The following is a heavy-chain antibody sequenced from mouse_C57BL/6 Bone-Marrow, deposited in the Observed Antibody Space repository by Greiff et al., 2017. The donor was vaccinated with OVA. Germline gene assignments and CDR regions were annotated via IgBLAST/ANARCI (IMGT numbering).Heavy chain of an antibody. CDR1: GFTFSNYW. D-gene: IGHD4-1*01. Sequence: EVMLVESGGGLVQPGGSMKLSCVASGFTFSNYWMNWVRQSPEKGLEWVAQIRLKSDNYATHYAESVKGRFTISRDDSKSSVYLQMNNLRAEDTGIYYCTEGNWEGAYWGQGTLVTVSA. CDR2: IRLKSDNYAT. V-gene: IGHV6-3*01. CDR3: TEGNWEGAY. J-gene: IGHJ3*01.